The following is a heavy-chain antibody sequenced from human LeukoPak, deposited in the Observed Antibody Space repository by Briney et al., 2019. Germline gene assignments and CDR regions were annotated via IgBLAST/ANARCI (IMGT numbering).Heavy chain of an antibody. Sequence: GGSLRLSCAASGFTFSDYYMSWIRQAPGKGLEWVSYISSSSSYTNYADSVKDRFTISRDNAKNSLYLQMNSLRAEDTAVYYCARYHYYDSSGYYSNWFDPWGQGTLVTVSS. CDR1: GFTFSDYY. CDR2: ISSSSSYT. J-gene: IGHJ5*02. D-gene: IGHD3-22*01. V-gene: IGHV3-11*03. CDR3: ARYHYYDSSGYYSNWFDP.